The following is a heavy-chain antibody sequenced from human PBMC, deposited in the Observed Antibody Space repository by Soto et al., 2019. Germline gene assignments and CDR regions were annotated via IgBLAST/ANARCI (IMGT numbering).Heavy chain of an antibody. Sequence: PXGSLKLSCGVSGFTFDDYTMHWVRTAPGKGPEWVASLSWNSGFSGYADSVKGRFTISRDNAQSSVHLQMNNLRTEDTALYYCAKGRGTIVVTDAYDIWGQGTMVTVSS. V-gene: IGHV3-9*01. CDR1: GFTFDDYT. J-gene: IGHJ3*02. CDR3: AKGRGTIVVTDAYDI. CDR2: LSWNSGFS. D-gene: IGHD3-22*01.